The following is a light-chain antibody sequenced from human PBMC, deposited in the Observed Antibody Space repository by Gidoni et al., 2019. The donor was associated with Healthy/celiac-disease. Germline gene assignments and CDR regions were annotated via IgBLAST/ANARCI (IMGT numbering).Light chain of an antibody. CDR2: GAS. CDR3: QQYGSSLT. Sequence: EIVLTQSPGTLSLSPGERATLSCRASQSVSSSYLAWYQQKPGQAPRLLIYGASSRATGIPDRFSGSGSGTDFTLTISRLEPEDFAVYYCQQYGSSLTXGPGTGGNQT. CDR1: QSVSSSY. V-gene: IGKV3-20*01. J-gene: IGKJ1*01.